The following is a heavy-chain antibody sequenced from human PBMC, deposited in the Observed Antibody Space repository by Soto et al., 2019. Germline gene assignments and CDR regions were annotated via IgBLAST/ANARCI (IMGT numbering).Heavy chain of an antibody. D-gene: IGHD3-3*01. CDR1: GGSISSYY. J-gene: IGHJ5*02. Sequence: QVQLQESGPGLVKPSETLSLTCTVSGGSISSYYWSWIRQPPGKGLEWIGYIYYSGSTNYNPSLKSRVPISVDTSKNQFSLKLSSVTAADTAVYYCAREVPYYDFWSGYYTANWFDPWGQGTLVTVSS. CDR3: AREVPYYDFWSGYYTANWFDP. CDR2: IYYSGST. V-gene: IGHV4-59*01.